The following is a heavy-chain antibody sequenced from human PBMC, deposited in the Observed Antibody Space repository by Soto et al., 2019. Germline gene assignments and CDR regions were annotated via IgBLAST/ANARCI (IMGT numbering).Heavy chain of an antibody. CDR2: IYTSGST. J-gene: IGHJ5*02. Sequence: PSETLSLTCTVSGGSISSYYWSWIRQPAGKGLEWIGRIYTSGSTNYNPSLKSRVTMSVDTSKNQFSLKLSSVTAADTAVYYCARERVRSSSWYNNWFAPWGQGTLVTVSS. CDR3: ARERVRSSSWYNNWFAP. D-gene: IGHD6-13*01. CDR1: GGSISSYY. V-gene: IGHV4-4*07.